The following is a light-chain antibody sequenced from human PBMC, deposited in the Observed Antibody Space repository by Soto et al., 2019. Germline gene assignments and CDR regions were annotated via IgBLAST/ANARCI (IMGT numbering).Light chain of an antibody. CDR2: EGS. V-gene: IGLV2-23*01. CDR1: SSDVGGYNL. CDR3: CSYAGSSTYV. Sequence: SAPTPPAPVSGAPGQSITISCPGTSSDVGGYNLFSWYQQHPGKAPKLMIYEGSKRPSGVSNRFSGSKSGNTASLTISGLQAEDEADYSCCSYAGSSTYVFGTGTKVTVL. J-gene: IGLJ1*01.